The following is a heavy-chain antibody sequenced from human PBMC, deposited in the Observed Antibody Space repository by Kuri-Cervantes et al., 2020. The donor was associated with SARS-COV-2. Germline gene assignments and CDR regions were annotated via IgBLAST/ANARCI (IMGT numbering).Heavy chain of an antibody. J-gene: IGHJ4*02. D-gene: IGHD3-16*02. CDR2: IWYDGSNK. CDR1: GFTISSYT. CDR3: ARDTVRGVIRYYFDY. V-gene: IGHV3-33*08. Sequence: GESLKISCTASGFTISSYTLTWVRQAPGKGLEWVAVIWYDGSNKYYADSVKGRFTISRDNSKNTLYLQMNSLRAEDTAVYYCARDTVRGVIRYYFDYWGQGTLVTVSS.